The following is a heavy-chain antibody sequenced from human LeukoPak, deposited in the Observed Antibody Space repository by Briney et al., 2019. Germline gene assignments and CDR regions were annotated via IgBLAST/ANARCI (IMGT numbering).Heavy chain of an antibody. D-gene: IGHD3-10*01. J-gene: IGHJ4*02. V-gene: IGHV4-59*07. Sequence: SDTLSLTCTVSGGSISSYYWSWIRQPPGKGLEWIGYMHYSGSTNYNPSLKSRVTISVDTSKNQFSLKLSSVTAADTAVYYCARWILYSSGSYSDYWGQGTLVTVSS. CDR3: ARWILYSSGSYSDY. CDR1: GGSISSYY. CDR2: MHYSGST.